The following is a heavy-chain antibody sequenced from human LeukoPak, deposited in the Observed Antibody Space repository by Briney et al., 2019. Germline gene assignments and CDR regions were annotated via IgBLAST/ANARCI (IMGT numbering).Heavy chain of an antibody. V-gene: IGHV4-4*07. CDR2: IYTSRST. D-gene: IGHD3-10*01. CDR1: GGSISSYY. CDR3: ARYGSGSYYPRSYYYGMDV. Sequence: PSETLSLTCTVSGGSISSYYWSWIRQPAGKGLEWIGRIYTSRSTNYNPSLKSRVTMSVDTSKNQFSLKLSSVTAADTAVYYCARYGSGSYYPRSYYYGMDVWGQGTTVTVSS. J-gene: IGHJ6*02.